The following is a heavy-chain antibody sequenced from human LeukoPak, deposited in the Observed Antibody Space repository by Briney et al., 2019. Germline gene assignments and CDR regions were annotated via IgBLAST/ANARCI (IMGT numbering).Heavy chain of an antibody. J-gene: IGHJ4*02. CDR3: ARGAQEPFFDS. CDR1: GFTVSSIY. CDR2: IYSGGST. V-gene: IGHV3-53*01. Sequence: GGSLILSCAASGFTVSSIYMSWVRQAPGKGLEWVSIIYSGGSTYYADSVKGRFTVSRDNSKNTLFLQMNSLRVEDTALYYCARGAQEPFFDSWGQGTLVTVSS. D-gene: IGHD1-26*01.